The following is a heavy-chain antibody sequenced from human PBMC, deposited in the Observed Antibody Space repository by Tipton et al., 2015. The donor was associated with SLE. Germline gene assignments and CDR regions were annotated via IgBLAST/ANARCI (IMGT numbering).Heavy chain of an antibody. J-gene: IGHJ4*02. CDR2: ISYSGST. CDR1: GGSISSHY. CDR3: AREDSSSPREYYFDY. Sequence: TLSLTCTVSGGSISSHYWSWIRQPPGKGLEWIGYISYSGSTNYNPSLKSRVPISVDTSKNQFSLKLSSVTAADTAVYYCAREDSSSPREYYFDYWGQGTLVTVSS. D-gene: IGHD6-6*01. V-gene: IGHV4-59*11.